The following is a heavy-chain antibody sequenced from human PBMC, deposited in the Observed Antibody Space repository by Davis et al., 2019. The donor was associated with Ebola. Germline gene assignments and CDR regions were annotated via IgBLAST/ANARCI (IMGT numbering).Heavy chain of an antibody. CDR1: GYSISSGYY. Sequence: MPSETLSLTCIVSGYSISSGYYWGWIRQPPGKGLEWIGSIHHSGRATNYNPSLRSRVTISVDTSKNQFSLKLNSATAADTAVYYCASLRQTYDSSGYSQPFDYWGQGSLVTVSS. D-gene: IGHD3-22*01. CDR3: ASLRQTYDSSGYSQPFDY. V-gene: IGHV4-38-2*02. J-gene: IGHJ4*02. CDR2: IHHSGRAT.